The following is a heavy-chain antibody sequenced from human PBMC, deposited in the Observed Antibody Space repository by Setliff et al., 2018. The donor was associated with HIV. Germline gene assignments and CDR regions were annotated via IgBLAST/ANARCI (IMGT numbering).Heavy chain of an antibody. J-gene: IGHJ4*02. V-gene: IGHV3-30*04. D-gene: IGHD3-3*01. CDR1: GFTFSIYA. CDR2: ISYDGSYE. CDR3: ARDPFLAQGFWSGYYSDY. Sequence: PGGSLRLSCAASGFTFSIYAMHWVRQAPGKGLEWVAFISYDGSYEYYADSVKGRFTISRDNSKNTLYLQMNSLRAEDTAMYYCARDPFLAQGFWSGYYSDYWGQGTLVTVSS.